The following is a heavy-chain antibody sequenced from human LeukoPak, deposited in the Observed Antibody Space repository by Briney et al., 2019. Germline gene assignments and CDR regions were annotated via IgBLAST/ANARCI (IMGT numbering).Heavy chain of an antibody. Sequence: PGGSLRLSCAASGFTFSSYWMSWVRQAPGKGLEWVANIKQDGSEKYYVDSVKGRFTISRDNAKNSLYLQMNSLRAEDTAVYYCARDPTRYYYDSSGYPTFDYWGQGTLVTVSS. CDR1: GFTFSSYW. J-gene: IGHJ4*02. D-gene: IGHD3-22*01. CDR2: IKQDGSEK. V-gene: IGHV3-7*01. CDR3: ARDPTRYYYDSSGYPTFDY.